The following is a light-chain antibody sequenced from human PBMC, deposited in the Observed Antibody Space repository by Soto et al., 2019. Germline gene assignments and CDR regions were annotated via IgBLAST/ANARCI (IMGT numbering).Light chain of an antibody. Sequence: EIVLTQSPATLSLSPGERATLSCRASQSVSSSYLAWYQQKPGQAPRLLIYGASSRATGIPDRFSGSGSGTDFTLAISRLEPEDFAVYYCQQYLTFGGGTKVDIK. CDR1: QSVSSSY. CDR3: QQYLT. V-gene: IGKV3-20*01. J-gene: IGKJ4*01. CDR2: GAS.